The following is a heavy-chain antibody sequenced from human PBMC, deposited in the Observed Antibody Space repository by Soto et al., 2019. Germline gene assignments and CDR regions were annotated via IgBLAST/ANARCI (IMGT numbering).Heavy chain of an antibody. V-gene: IGHV1-69*02. CDR1: GGTFSSYT. J-gene: IGHJ5*02. CDR2: IIPILGIA. CDR3: ARLDVENWFDP. D-gene: IGHD3-10*02. Sequence: QVQLVQSGAEVKKPGSSVKVSCKASGGTFSSYTISWWRQAPGQGLEWMGRIIPILGIANYAQKVQGRVTITADKSTSTAYMELSSLSSEDTAVYYCARLDVENWFDPWGQGTLVTVSS.